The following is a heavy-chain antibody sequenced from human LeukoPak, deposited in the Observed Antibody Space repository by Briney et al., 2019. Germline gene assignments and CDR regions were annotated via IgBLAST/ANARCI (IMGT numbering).Heavy chain of an antibody. J-gene: IGHJ4*02. Sequence: SETLSLTCTVSGGSISSYHWSWIRQPPGKGVEWIGYIYYSGSTNYNPSLKSRVTIPLDTSKNQFSLKVSSVTAADTAVYYCARHSSGYLSYFDYWGQGTLVPVSS. CDR1: GGSISSYH. D-gene: IGHD3-22*01. CDR2: IYYSGST. V-gene: IGHV4-59*08. CDR3: ARHSSGYLSYFDY.